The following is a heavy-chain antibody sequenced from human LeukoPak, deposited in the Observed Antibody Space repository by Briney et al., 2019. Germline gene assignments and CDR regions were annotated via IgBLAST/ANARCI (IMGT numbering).Heavy chain of an antibody. Sequence: GASVKVSCKASGYTFTSYGISWVRQAPGQGLEWMGWISAYNGNTNYAQKLQGRVTMTTDTSTSTAYMELRSLRSDDTAVHYCARDFTSQFLDAFDIWGQGTMVTVSS. D-gene: IGHD4-11*01. CDR3: ARDFTSQFLDAFDI. J-gene: IGHJ3*02. CDR2: ISAYNGNT. CDR1: GYTFTSYG. V-gene: IGHV1-18*01.